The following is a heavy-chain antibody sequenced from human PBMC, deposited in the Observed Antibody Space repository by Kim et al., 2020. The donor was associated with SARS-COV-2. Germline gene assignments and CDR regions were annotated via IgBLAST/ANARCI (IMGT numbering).Heavy chain of an antibody. CDR2: IWYDGSNK. CDR1: GFTFSSYA. CDR3: ATTREIYSSGWYKDRDDAFDI. Sequence: GGSLRLSCAASGFTFSSYAMHWVRQAPGKGLEWVAVIWYDGSNKYYADSVKGRFTISRDNSKNTLYLQMNSLRAEDTAVYYCATTREIYSSGWYKDRDDAFDIWGQGTMVTVSS. V-gene: IGHV3-33*01. J-gene: IGHJ3*02. D-gene: IGHD6-19*01.